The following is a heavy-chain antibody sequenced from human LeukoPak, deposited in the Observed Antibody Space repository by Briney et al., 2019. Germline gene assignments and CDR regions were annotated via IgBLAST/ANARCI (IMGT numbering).Heavy chain of an antibody. CDR2: IYYSGST. V-gene: IGHV4-61*01. CDR3: ARVRCSSSSCYPDY. CDR1: GGSVSSGSYY. D-gene: IGHD2-2*01. J-gene: IGHJ4*02. Sequence: PSETLSLTCTVSGGSVSSGSYYWSWIRQPPGKGLEWIGYIYYSGSTNYNPSLKSRVTISVDTSKNQFSLELSSVTAADTAVYYCARVRCSSSSCYPDYWGQGTLVTVSS.